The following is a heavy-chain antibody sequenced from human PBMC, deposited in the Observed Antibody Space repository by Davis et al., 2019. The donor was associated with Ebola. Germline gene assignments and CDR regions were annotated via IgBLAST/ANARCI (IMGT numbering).Heavy chain of an antibody. CDR3: AKDRQSRLLGWLGGYGMDV. J-gene: IGHJ6*02. CDR1: GFTFSHFG. D-gene: IGHD3-3*01. Sequence: GESLKISCAASGFTFSHFGMHWVRQRPGKGLEWVAVISYDGSRIHYGDSVKGRFTIARDNSEKTLHLQMDGLRSDDTAVYYCAKDRQSRLLGWLGGYGMDVWGPGTKVTVSS. V-gene: IGHV3-30*18. CDR2: ISYDGSRI.